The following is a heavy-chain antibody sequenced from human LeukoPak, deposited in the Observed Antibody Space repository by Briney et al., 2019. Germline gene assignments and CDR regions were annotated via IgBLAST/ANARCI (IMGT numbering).Heavy chain of an antibody. Sequence: SETLSLTCTVSGYSISSGYYWGWIRQPPGKGLEWIGSIYHSGSTYYNPSLKSRVTISVDTSKNQFSLKLSSVTAADTAVYYCASGENGVSGYYPFDYWGQGTLVTVSS. CDR3: ASGENGVSGYYPFDY. V-gene: IGHV4-38-2*02. J-gene: IGHJ4*02. D-gene: IGHD3-22*01. CDR1: GYSISSGYY. CDR2: IYHSGST.